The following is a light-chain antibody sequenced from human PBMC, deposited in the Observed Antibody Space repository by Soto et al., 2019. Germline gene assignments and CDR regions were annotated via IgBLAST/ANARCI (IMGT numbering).Light chain of an antibody. J-gene: IGLJ1*01. CDR3: SSFTTSTAYV. CDR2: EVN. V-gene: IGLV2-18*02. CDR1: SSDVGSYNR. Sequence: QSALTQPPSVSGSPGQSVAVSCTGTSSDVGSYNRVSWYQQPPGTAPKLIIYEVNNRPSGVPDRFSGSKSGNTASLTISGLQAEDEAEYYCSSFTTSTAYVFGTGTKVTVL.